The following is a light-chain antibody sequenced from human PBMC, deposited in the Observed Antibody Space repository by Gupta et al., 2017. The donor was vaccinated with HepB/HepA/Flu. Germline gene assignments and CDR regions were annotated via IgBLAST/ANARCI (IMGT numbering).Light chain of an antibody. J-gene: IGKJ5*01. CDR2: DAC. CDR1: QSVGLS. V-gene: IGKV3-11*01. Sequence: EIVLTQSPATLSLSPGESVTLSCRASQSVGLSFAWYQQKPGQAPRLLVYDACNRVAGVPAKFSGSAYGTDFTLTISMRDQQDFALYYCQERSNWPLNRFGQGTLLDIK. CDR3: QERSNWPLNR.